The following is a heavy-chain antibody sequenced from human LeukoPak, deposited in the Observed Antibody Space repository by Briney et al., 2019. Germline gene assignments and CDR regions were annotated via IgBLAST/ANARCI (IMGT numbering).Heavy chain of an antibody. CDR2: ISYDGSSK. J-gene: IGHJ4*02. CDR1: GFTFSSYA. Sequence: PGGSLRLSCAASGFTFSSYAMHWVRQAPGKGLEWVAIISYDGSSKYYVDSVKGRFTLSRDNSKNTLYLQMSSLRPEDTAVYYCALTDYGDYWGQGTLVTVSS. CDR3: ALTDYGDY. V-gene: IGHV3-30*04. D-gene: IGHD4-17*01.